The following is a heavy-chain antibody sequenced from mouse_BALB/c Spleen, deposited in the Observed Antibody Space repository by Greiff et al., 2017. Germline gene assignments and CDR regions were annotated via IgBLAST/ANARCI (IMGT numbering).Heavy chain of an antibody. CDR3: ARDGGNSLLRLRAGNFDY. D-gene: IGHD1-2*01. Sequence: QVQLKESGPGLVAPSQSLSITCTVSGFSLTSYGVHWVRQPPGKGLEWLGVIWAGGSTNYNSALMSRLSISKDNSKSQVFLKMNSLQTDDTAMYYCARDGGNSLLRLRAGNFDYWGQGTTLTVSS. CDR1: GFSLTSYG. CDR2: IWAGGST. J-gene: IGHJ2*01. V-gene: IGHV2-9*02.